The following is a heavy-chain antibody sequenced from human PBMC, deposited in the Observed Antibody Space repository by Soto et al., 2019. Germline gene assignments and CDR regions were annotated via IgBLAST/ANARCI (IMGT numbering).Heavy chain of an antibody. Sequence: GASVNVSCKASGYTFTSYDINWVRQATGQGLEWMGWMNPNSGNTGYAQKFQGRVTMTRNTSISTAYMELSSLRSEDTAVYYCASSAAGYSSSWYSYKYYYGMDVWGQGTTVTVSS. D-gene: IGHD6-13*01. J-gene: IGHJ6*02. CDR3: ASSAAGYSSSWYSYKYYYGMDV. CDR2: MNPNSGNT. V-gene: IGHV1-8*01. CDR1: GYTFTSYD.